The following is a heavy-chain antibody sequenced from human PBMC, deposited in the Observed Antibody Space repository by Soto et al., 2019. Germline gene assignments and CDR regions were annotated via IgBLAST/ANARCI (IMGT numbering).Heavy chain of an antibody. CDR3: ARGVAGSGFDL. Sequence: SQTLSLTCAISGDSVSSNTAAWNWIRSSPSRGLEWLGRTYYRSNWRHDYAVSVKSRITVNPDTSKNHFSLQLNSVTPDDTAVYYSARGVAGSGFDLWGKGTLVTVSS. V-gene: IGHV6-1*01. J-gene: IGHJ4*02. CDR2: TYYRSNWRH. CDR1: GDSVSSNTAA. D-gene: IGHD6-19*01.